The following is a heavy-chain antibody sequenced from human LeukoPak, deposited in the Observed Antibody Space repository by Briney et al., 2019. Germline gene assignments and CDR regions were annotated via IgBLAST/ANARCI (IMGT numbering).Heavy chain of an antibody. Sequence: SETLSLTCTVSGGSISSSSYYWGWIRQPPGKGLEWIGSIYYSGSTYYNPSLKSRVTISVDTSKNQFSLKLSSVTAADTAVYYCASGSYYDYWGQGTLVTVSS. V-gene: IGHV4-39*07. CDR2: IYYSGST. D-gene: IGHD1-26*01. CDR3: ASGSYYDY. CDR1: GGSISSSSYY. J-gene: IGHJ4*02.